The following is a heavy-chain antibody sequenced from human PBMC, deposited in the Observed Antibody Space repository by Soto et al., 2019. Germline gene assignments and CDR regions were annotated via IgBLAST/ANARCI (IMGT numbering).Heavy chain of an antibody. CDR2: MNPNTGNS. CDR3: ARRAETNGWNGFGADKYYFDF. V-gene: IGHV1-8*01. CDR1: GYTFTIYD. D-gene: IGHD1-1*01. Sequence: SVKVSCKASGYTFTIYDIYWVRQSTVQGLDWMGWMNPNTGNSGYAQKFQGRVTMTSDTSISTAHMELSSLRSEDTAVYYCARRAETNGWNGFGADKYYFDFWGQGTLVTVSS. J-gene: IGHJ4*02.